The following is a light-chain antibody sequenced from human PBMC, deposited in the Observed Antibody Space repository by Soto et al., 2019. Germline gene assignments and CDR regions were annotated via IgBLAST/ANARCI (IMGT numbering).Light chain of an antibody. CDR1: QSVGSN. CDR2: GAS. CDR3: QQYNNWPKWT. V-gene: IGKV3-15*01. J-gene: IGKJ1*01. Sequence: EIVMTQSPATLSVSPGERVTLSGRARQSVGSNLAWYQQKPGQAPRLLIYGASTRATGIPARFSGSGSETEFTLTIRSLQAEDSAVYFCQQYNNWPKWTCGKGTKVDIK.